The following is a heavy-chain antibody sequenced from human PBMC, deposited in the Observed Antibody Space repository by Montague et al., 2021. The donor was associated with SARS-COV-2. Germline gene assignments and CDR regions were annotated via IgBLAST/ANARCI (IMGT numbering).Heavy chain of an antibody. D-gene: IGHD6-13*01. J-gene: IGHJ4*02. V-gene: IGHV4-4*07. CDR1: GGSINYYY. CDR2: IYSSGNA. Sequence: SETLSLTCTVSGGSINYYYWHWLRQSPAKGLEWIGRIYSSGNANYSPSLKSRVTMSVDTSQNQFSLKLNSLAAADTAVYYCARGDHPQSGSWYFFDTWGQGALVTVSS. CDR3: ARGDHPQSGSWYFFDT.